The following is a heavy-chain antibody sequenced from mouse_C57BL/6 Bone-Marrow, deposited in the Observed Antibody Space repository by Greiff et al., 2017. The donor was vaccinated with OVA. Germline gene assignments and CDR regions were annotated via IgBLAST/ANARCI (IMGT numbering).Heavy chain of an antibody. D-gene: IGHD2-4*01. CDR3: AREDDYDWYFDV. CDR2: IYPGDGDT. J-gene: IGHJ1*03. V-gene: IGHV1-82*01. Sequence: VQLQQSGPELVKPGASVKISCKASGYAFSSSWMNWVKQRPGKGLEWIGRIYPGDGDTNYNGKFKGKATLTADKSSSTAYMQLSSLTYEDSAVYFCAREDDYDWYFDVWGTGTTVTVSS. CDR1: GYAFSSSW.